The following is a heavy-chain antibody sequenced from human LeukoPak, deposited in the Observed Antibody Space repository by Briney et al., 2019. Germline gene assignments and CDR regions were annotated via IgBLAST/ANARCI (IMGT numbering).Heavy chain of an antibody. V-gene: IGHV4-34*01. CDR3: ARHCRFYYGSGSYYNAYYYYYMDV. D-gene: IGHD3-10*01. J-gene: IGHJ6*03. Sequence: SETLSLTCAVYGGSFSGYYWSWIRQPPGKGLEWIGEINHSGSTNYNPSLKSRVTISVDTSKNQFSLKLSSVTAADTAVYYCARHCRFYYGSGSYYNAYYYYYMDVWGKGTTVTISS. CDR2: INHSGST. CDR1: GGSFSGYY.